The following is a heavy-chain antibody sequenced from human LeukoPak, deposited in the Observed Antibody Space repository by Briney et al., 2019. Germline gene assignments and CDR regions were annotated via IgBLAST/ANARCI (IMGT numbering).Heavy chain of an antibody. CDR2: ISAYNGNT. V-gene: IGHV1-18*01. D-gene: IGHD6-13*01. CDR3: ARVAGIAAAGTFYYYYMDV. CDR1: GYTFTSYG. Sequence: GASVKVSCKASGYTFTSYGISWVRQAPGQGLEWMGWISAYNGNTNYAQKLQGRLTMTTDTSTSTAYMELRSLRSDDTAVYYCARVAGIAAAGTFYYYYMDVWGKGTTVTVSS. J-gene: IGHJ6*03.